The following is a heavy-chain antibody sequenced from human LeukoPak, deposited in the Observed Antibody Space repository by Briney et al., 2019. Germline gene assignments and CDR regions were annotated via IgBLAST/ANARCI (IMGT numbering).Heavy chain of an antibody. D-gene: IGHD3-10*01. CDR2: IDYSGST. V-gene: IGHV4-39*01. J-gene: IGHJ4*02. CDR3: AILLWFGESPLFDY. Sequence: SETLSLTCTVSGGSIRSSLYYWAWIRQTPGKGLEWIGSIDYSGSTNYNPSLKSRATIFVDTSKNQFSLKLSSLTAADTAVYYCAILLWFGESPLFDYWGQGTLVTVSS. CDR1: GGSIRSSLYY.